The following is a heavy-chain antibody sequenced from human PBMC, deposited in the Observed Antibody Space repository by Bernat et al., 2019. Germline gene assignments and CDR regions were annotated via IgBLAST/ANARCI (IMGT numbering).Heavy chain of an antibody. CDR3: ARSIGQYYGSGSYYTWFDP. CDR1: GGTFSSYA. V-gene: IGHV1-69*17. D-gene: IGHD3-10*01. Sequence: QVQLVQSGAEVKKPGSSVKVSCKASGGTFSSYAISWVRQAPGQGLEWMGGIIPIFGIANYAQKFQGRVTITADKATSTAYMELSSLRSEDTAVYYCARSIGQYYGSGSYYTWFDPWGQGTLVTVSS. CDR2: IIPIFGIA. J-gene: IGHJ5*02.